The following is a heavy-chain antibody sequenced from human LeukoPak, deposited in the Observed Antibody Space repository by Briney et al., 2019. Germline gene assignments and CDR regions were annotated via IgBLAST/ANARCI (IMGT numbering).Heavy chain of an antibody. CDR1: GGTFSSYA. J-gene: IGHJ3*01. CDR2: IIPIFGTA. CDR3: ARDIGGSSGL. Sequence: SVKVSCKASGGTFSSYAISWVRQAPGQGLEWMGGIIPIFGTANYAQKFQGRVTMTRDTSISTAYMELSRLRSDDTAVYYCARDIGGSSGLWGQGTMVTVSS. V-gene: IGHV1-69*05. D-gene: IGHD1-26*01.